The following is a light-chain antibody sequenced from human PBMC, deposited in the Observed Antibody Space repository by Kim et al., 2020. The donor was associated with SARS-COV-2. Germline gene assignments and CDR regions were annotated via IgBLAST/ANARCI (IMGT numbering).Light chain of an antibody. CDR3: QQYDNLPPYT. J-gene: IGKJ2*01. V-gene: IGKV1-33*01. Sequence: ASVGDRGTITCQASQDISNYLNWYQQKPGKAPKLLIYDASNLETGVPSRFSGSVSGTDFTFTISSLQPEDIATYYCQQYDNLPPYTFGQGTKLEI. CDR2: DAS. CDR1: QDISNY.